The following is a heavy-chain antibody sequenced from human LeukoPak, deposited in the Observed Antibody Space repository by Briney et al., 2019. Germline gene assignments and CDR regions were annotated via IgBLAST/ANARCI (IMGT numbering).Heavy chain of an antibody. CDR3: ARDTNYYFDY. CDR1: GGSVSSGSYY. Sequence: PSETLSLICTVSGGSVSSGSYYWSWIRQPPGKGLEWIGYIYYSGSTNYNPSLKSRVTISVDTSKNQFSLKLSSVTAADTAVYYCARDTNYYFDYWGQGTLVTVSS. V-gene: IGHV4-61*01. J-gene: IGHJ4*02. CDR2: IYYSGST.